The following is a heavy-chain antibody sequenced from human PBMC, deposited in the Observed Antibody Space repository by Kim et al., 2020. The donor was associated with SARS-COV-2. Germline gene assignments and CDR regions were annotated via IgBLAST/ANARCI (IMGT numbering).Heavy chain of an antibody. V-gene: IGHV4-59*13. D-gene: IGHD3-9*01. Sequence: SETLSLTCSVSGGSITSDYWSWSRQSPGKGLEWIGYVYNSGRRGTTNYNPSIKSRVTMSVDMSKNQFSLELTSVTPADTAVYYCARRDTLTGYYTPWGQGTLVTVSS. CDR2: VYNSGRRGTT. CDR1: GGSITSDY. CDR3: ARRDTLTGYYTP. J-gene: IGHJ5*02.